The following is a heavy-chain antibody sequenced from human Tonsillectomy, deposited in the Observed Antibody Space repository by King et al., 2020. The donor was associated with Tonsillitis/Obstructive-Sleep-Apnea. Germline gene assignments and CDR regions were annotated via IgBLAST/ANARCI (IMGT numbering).Heavy chain of an antibody. J-gene: IGHJ4*02. CDR3: ARQYSSGCYYFDY. V-gene: IGHV4-59*08. Sequence: VQLQESGPGLVKPSETLSLTCTVSGGSISSYYWSWIRQPPGKGLEWIGYIYYSGSTNYNPSLKSRVTISVDTSKNQFSLKLSSVTAADTAVYYCARQYSSGCYYFDYWGQGTLVTVSS. CDR1: GGSISSYY. CDR2: IYYSGST. D-gene: IGHD6-19*01.